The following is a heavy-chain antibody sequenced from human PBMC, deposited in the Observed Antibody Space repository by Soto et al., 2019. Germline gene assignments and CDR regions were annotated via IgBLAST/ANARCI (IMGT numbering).Heavy chain of an antibody. CDR1: GFTFSSYD. CDR2: ISSNGGIT. D-gene: IGHD1-7*01. J-gene: IGHJ4*02. CDR3: VRRVSGNYDY. V-gene: IGHV3-64*01. Sequence: EVQLAESGGGMVQPGGSLRLSCVASGFTFSSYDMHWVRQAPGKGLEYVSSISSNGGITYYGNSVKGRFTISRDNSKNTLYLQMGSLRAEDMAVYYCVRRVSGNYDYWGQGTRVTVSS.